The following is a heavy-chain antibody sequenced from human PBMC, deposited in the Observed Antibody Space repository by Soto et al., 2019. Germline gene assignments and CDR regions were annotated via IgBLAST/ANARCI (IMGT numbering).Heavy chain of an antibody. CDR1: GFTFSSYG. CDR2: IWYDGSNK. CDR3: ASDCSSTSCPKNYYYGMDV. V-gene: IGHV3-33*01. Sequence: QVQLVESGGGVVQPGRYLRLSCAASGFTFSSYGMHWVRQAPGKGLEWVAVIWYDGSNKYYADSVKGRFTISRDNSKNTLDLQMNSLRAEDTAVYYCASDCSSTSCPKNYYYGMDVWGQGTTVTVSS. D-gene: IGHD2-2*01. J-gene: IGHJ6*02.